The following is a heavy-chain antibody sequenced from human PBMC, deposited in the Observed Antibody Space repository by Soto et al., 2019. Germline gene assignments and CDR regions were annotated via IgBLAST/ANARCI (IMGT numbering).Heavy chain of an antibody. V-gene: IGHV3-74*01. CDR2: INSEGSST. J-gene: IGHJ4*02. CDR3: TTVFEF. Sequence: EVQVVESGGGLVQPGGSLRLSCAASGFTFSNYWMHWVRQVPGKGLVWVSRINSEGSSTSYADPVKGRFTISRDNAKNTLNLKMNSLRDEDTAVSYCTTVFEFWGQGTLVTVSS. D-gene: IGHD4-17*01. CDR1: GFTFSNYW.